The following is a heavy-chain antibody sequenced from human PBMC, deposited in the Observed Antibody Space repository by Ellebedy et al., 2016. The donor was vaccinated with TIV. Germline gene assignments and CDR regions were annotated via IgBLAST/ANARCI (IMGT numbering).Heavy chain of an antibody. CDR3: AKDGVEVAMYYMDV. CDR2: IIPMFRTA. J-gene: IGHJ6*03. D-gene: IGHD5-12*01. V-gene: IGHV1-69*13. Sequence: ASVKVSCKASGDTFSSYAISWVRQAPGQGLEWMGGIIPMFRTANYAQKFQGRVTITADESTSTAYMELSSLRPDDTALYFCAKDGVEVAMYYMDVWGKGTTVTVSS. CDR1: GDTFSSYA.